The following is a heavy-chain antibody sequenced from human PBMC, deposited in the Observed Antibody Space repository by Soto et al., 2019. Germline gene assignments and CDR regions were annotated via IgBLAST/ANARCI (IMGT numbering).Heavy chain of an antibody. Sequence: SETLSLTCVVSGASLSSYYWSWIRQPPGKGLEWIGYIYYSGSTNYNPSLKSRVTISVDTSKNQFSLKLSSVTAADTAVYYCARAWRCTIDYWGQGTPVTVSS. CDR1: GASLSSYY. V-gene: IGHV4-59*01. CDR2: IYYSGST. D-gene: IGHD2-8*01. J-gene: IGHJ4*02. CDR3: ARAWRCTIDY.